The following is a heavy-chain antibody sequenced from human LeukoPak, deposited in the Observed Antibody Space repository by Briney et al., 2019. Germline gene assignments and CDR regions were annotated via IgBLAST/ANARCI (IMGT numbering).Heavy chain of an antibody. Sequence: SLRLSCAASGFTFDDYAMHWVRQAPGKGLEWVSGISWNSGSIGYADSVKGRFTISRDNAKNSLYLQMNSLRAEDTAVYYCAREGSSSWYLDYWGQGTLVTVSS. CDR1: GFTFDDYA. CDR3: AREGSSSWYLDY. CDR2: ISWNSGSI. V-gene: IGHV3-9*01. D-gene: IGHD6-13*01. J-gene: IGHJ4*02.